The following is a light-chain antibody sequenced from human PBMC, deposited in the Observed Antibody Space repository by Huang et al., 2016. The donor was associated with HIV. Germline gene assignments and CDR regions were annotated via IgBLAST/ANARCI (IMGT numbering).Light chain of an antibody. J-gene: IGKJ2*01. Sequence: DIQMTQSPFSLSASVGDRVTIPCRASQSISSYLNWYQQKPGKAPKLLIYAASTLQSGIPSRFSGSGAGTDFTLTISSLQPEDFATYYCQQTYIFPITFGQGTKLEIK. CDR2: AAS. CDR3: QQTYIFPIT. CDR1: QSISSY. V-gene: IGKV1-39*01.